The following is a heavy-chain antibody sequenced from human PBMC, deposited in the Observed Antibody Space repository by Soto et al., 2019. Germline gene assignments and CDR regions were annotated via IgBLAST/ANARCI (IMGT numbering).Heavy chain of an antibody. CDR1: GFTFSDYY. CDR3: ARYSGSYRRAFDI. CDR2: SRNKANSYRI. V-gene: IGHV3-72*01. J-gene: IGHJ3*02. D-gene: IGHD1-26*01. Sequence: EVQLVESGGGLVQPGGSLRLSCAVSGFTFSDYYMDWVRQAPGKGLEWVGLSRNKANSYRIEYAASVKDRFTISRDDSKNSLYLQMNSLKTEDTAVYYCARYSGSYRRAFDIWGQGTMVTVSS.